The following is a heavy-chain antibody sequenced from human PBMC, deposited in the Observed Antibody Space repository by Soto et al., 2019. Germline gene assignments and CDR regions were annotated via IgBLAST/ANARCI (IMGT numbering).Heavy chain of an antibody. Sequence: ASVKVSCKASGYTFTSYYMHWVRQAPGQGLEWMGIINPSGGSTSYAQKFQGRVTMTRDTSTSTVYMELSSLRSEDTAVYYCARGSDFWIGSPAPKLDVWGQGTTVTVSS. CDR3: ARGSDFWIGSPAPKLDV. CDR1: GYTFTSYY. V-gene: IGHV1-46*01. D-gene: IGHD3-3*01. CDR2: INPSGGST. J-gene: IGHJ6*02.